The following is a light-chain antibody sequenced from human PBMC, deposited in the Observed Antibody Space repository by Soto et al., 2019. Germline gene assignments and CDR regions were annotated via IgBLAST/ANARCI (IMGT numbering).Light chain of an antibody. Sequence: IVMARCPGTLSLSPGERATLSCRASQTVSGDYLSWFQQKPGQAPRLLIYRASLRATGIPDRFSDSGSGTDFTLTISRLEPEDFALYYCQQYGRSPLYSFGQGTKVDIK. CDR3: QQYGRSPLYS. J-gene: IGKJ2*03. CDR2: RAS. CDR1: QTVSGDY. V-gene: IGKV3-20*01.